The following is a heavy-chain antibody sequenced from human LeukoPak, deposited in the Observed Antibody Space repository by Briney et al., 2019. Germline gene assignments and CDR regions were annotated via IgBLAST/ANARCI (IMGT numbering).Heavy chain of an antibody. D-gene: IGHD5-18*01. CDR1: GGTFSSYA. V-gene: IGHV1-69*13. CDR2: IIPVFGTS. J-gene: IGHJ3*02. Sequence: SVKVSCKASGGTFSSYAISWVRQAPGQGLEWMGGIIPVFGTSNYAQKFQGRVTITADESTRTAYMELNSLRAEDTAVYYCAKDRGAYGYGSSPDAFDIWGQGTMVTVSS. CDR3: AKDRGAYGYGSSPDAFDI.